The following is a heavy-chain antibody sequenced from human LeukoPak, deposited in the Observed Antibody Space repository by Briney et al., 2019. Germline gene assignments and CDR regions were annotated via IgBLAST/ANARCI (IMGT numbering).Heavy chain of an antibody. V-gene: IGHV4-59*01. CDR2: IYYTGST. Sequence: PSETLSLTCTVSGGSITNYYWSWIRQPPGKGLEWIGYIYYTGSTNYNPSLKSRVTISVDTSKNQFSLKLSSVTAADTAVYYCARDYAGSSSWNWFDPWGQGTLVTVSS. D-gene: IGHD6-13*01. CDR3: ARDYAGSSSWNWFDP. CDR1: GGSITNYY. J-gene: IGHJ5*02.